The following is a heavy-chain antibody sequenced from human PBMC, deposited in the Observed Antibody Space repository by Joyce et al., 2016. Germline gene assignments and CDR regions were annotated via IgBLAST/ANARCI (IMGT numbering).Heavy chain of an antibody. Sequence: QVHLQESGPGLVKPSETLSLTCTVSGDSVTSLFWNWIRQPPGKGLEWVAHNSSTGSTQCNPFLKSRANISLDAPRNQFSLKLTSVAAAGTAIYYCAGDGGYYFDYWGQGTLVAVSS. CDR3: AGDGGYYFDY. J-gene: IGHJ4*02. CDR2: NSSTGST. V-gene: IGHV4-59*02. D-gene: IGHD3-16*01. CDR1: GDSVTSLF.